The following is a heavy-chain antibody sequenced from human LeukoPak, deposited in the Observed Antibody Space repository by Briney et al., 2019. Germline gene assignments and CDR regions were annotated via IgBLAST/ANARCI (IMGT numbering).Heavy chain of an antibody. CDR2: IYHSGST. D-gene: IGHD1-14*01. CDR3: ARGPQPNWFDP. V-gene: IGHV4-38-2*01. Sequence: SETLSLTCAVSGYSISSGYYWGWIRQPPGKGLEWIGSIYHSGSTYYNPSLKSRVTISVDTSKNQFSLKLSPVTAADTAVYYCARGPQPNWFDPWGQGTLVTVSS. CDR1: GYSISSGYY. J-gene: IGHJ5*02.